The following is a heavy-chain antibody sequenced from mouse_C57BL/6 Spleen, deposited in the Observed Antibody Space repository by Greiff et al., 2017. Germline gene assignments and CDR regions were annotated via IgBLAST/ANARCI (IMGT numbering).Heavy chain of an antibody. D-gene: IGHD3-2*02. CDR1: GFSLTSYA. CDR2: IWTGGGT. V-gene: IGHV2-9-1*01. Sequence: VKLMESGPGLVAPSQSLSITCTVSGFSLTSYAISWVRQPPGKGLEWLGVIWTGGGTNYNSAHKSRLSISKDNSKSKVFLKMNSLQTDDTARYYCARKTRLLVSYAMDYWGQGTSVTVSS. J-gene: IGHJ4*01. CDR3: ARKTRLLVSYAMDY.